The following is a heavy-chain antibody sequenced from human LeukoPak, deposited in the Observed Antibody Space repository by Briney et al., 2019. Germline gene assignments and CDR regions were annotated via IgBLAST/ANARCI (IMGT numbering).Heavy chain of an antibody. D-gene: IGHD6-19*01. CDR3: ARHPVPLGVAGGSLDY. CDR2: IYYSVLT. Sequence: SETLSLTCTVSGGSISSTMYYWGWIRQPPGKGLEWIGYIYYSVLTYYNPSLKSRVSISVDTFNNQFSLKLSSVTAADTAVYYCARHPVPLGVAGGSLDYWGQGTLVSVSA. CDR1: GGSISSTMYY. J-gene: IGHJ4*02. V-gene: IGHV4-39*01.